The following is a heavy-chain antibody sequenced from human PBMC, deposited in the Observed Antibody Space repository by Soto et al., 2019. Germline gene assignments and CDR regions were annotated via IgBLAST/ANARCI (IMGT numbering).Heavy chain of an antibody. D-gene: IGHD3-22*01. J-gene: IGHJ1*01. V-gene: IGHV3-53*01. CDR3: ARDGVESGYPEYFQH. Sequence: EVQLVESGGGLIQPGGSLRLSCAASGFTVRSNYMSWVRQAPWKGLEWVSVIYSGGSTYYADSVKGRFTISRDNSKNTLYLQMNSLRAEDTAVYYCARDGVESGYPEYFQHWGQGTLVTVSS. CDR2: IYSGGST. CDR1: GFTVRSNY.